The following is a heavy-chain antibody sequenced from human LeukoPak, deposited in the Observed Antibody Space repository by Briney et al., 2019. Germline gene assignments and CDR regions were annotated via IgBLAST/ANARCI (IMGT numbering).Heavy chain of an antibody. CDR2: ISSSSSYI. Sequence: GRSLRLSCAASGFTFDDYAMHWVRQAPGKGLEWVSSISSSSSYIYYADSVKGRFTISRDNAKNSLYLQMNSLRAEDTAVYYCARAGPDRAFDIWGQGTMVTVSS. CDR1: GFTFDDYA. V-gene: IGHV3-21*01. CDR3: ARAGPDRAFDI. J-gene: IGHJ3*02. D-gene: IGHD2-2*01.